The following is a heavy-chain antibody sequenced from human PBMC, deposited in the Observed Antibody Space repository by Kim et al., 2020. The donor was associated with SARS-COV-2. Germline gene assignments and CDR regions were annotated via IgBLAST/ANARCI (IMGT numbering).Heavy chain of an antibody. CDR1: GFTVSSNY. CDR2: IYSGGST. CDR3: AREYYDSSGYYVCYFDY. J-gene: IGHJ4*03. Sequence: GSLRLSCAASGFTVSSNYMSWVRQAPGKGLEWVSVIYSGGSTYYADSVKGRFTISRDNSKNTLYLQMNSLRAEDTAVYYCAREYYDSSGYYVCYFDYWG. V-gene: IGHV3-66*01. D-gene: IGHD3-22*01.